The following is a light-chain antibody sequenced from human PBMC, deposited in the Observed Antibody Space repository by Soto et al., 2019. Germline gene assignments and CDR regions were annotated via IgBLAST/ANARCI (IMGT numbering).Light chain of an antibody. J-gene: IGKJ5*01. CDR2: WAS. CDR3: QQYHSDPIT. Sequence: DIVMTQSPESLPVSLGERATINCKSSQSVLYTSNNQNYLAWYQQKPGQPPKLLIYWASTRESGVPARFSGSGSGTDFTLTISSLEAEDVAVYYCQQYHSDPITFGQGTRLENK. CDR1: QSVLYTSNNQNY. V-gene: IGKV4-1*01.